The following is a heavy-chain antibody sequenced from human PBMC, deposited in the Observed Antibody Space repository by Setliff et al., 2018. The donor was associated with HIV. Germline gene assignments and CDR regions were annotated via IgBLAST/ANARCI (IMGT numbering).Heavy chain of an antibody. J-gene: IGHJ3*02. CDR3: ASKVYCTNGVCLDAFDI. CDR1: GYTFTGYY. CDR2: IIPGSGGT. Sequence: VKVSCKASGYTFTGYYIHWVRQAPGQGLEWMGRIIPGSGGTNYAQKFQGRVTMTRDTSISTAYMELSRLRSDDTAVYYCASKVYCTNGVCLDAFDIWGQGTMVTVSS. V-gene: IGHV1-2*06. D-gene: IGHD2-8*01.